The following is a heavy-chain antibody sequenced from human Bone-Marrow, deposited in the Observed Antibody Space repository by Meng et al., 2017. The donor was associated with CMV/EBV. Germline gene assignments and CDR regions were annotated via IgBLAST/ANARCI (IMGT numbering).Heavy chain of an antibody. CDR1: GYTFTSYG. CDR3: ARVVYRALHYYYYGMDV. CDR2: ISAYNGNT. V-gene: IGHV1-18*01. J-gene: IGHJ6*02. Sequence: GESLKISCKASGYTFTSYGISWVRQAPGQGLEWMGWISAYNGNTNYAQKLQGRVTMTTDTSTSTAYMELRSLRSDDTAVYYCARVVYRALHYYYYGMDVWGQGTTVTVSS. D-gene: IGHD3-16*02.